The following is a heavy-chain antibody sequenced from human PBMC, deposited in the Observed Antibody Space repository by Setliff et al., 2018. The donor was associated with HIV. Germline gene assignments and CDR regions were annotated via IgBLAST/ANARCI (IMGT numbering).Heavy chain of an antibody. Sequence: ASVKVSCKASGYTFSSDEIGWVRHVTGQGFEWMGWISPNNGDTKIAQKFRGRVTMTRDTSINTAYLEFTRLRSDDTAVCYCALHYVSLREWFDPWGPGTLVTVSS. J-gene: IGHJ5*02. V-gene: IGHV1-2*02. D-gene: IGHD3-10*02. CDR3: ALHYVSLREWFDP. CDR2: ISPNNGDT. CDR1: GYTFSSDE.